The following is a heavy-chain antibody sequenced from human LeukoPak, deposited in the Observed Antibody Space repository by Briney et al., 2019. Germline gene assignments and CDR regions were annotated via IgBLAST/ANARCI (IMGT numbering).Heavy chain of an antibody. CDR2: INHSGST. CDR3: ARRLRAVRGVYNWFDP. J-gene: IGHJ5*02. V-gene: IGHV4-38-2*02. Sequence: SETLSLTCTVSGYSISSGYYWGWIRQLPGKGLEWIGEINHSGSTNYNPSLKSRVTISVDTSKNQFSLKLSSVTAADTAVYYCARRLRAVRGVYNWFDPWGQGTLVTVSS. CDR1: GYSISSGYY. D-gene: IGHD3-10*01.